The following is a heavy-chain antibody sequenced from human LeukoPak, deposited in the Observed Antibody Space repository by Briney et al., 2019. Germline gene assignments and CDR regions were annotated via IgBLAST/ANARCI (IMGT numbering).Heavy chain of an antibody. J-gene: IGHJ6*03. CDR2: INWNGGSI. Sequence: GGSLRLSCAASGFTFDDYGMSWVRQAPGKGLEWVSGINWNGGSIGYADSVKGRFTISRDNAKNSLYLQMNSLRAEDTALYYCAKGSVATRYYYYYYYMDVWGKGTTVTVSS. CDR3: AKGSVATRYYYYYYYMDV. D-gene: IGHD5-12*01. CDR1: GFTFDDYG. V-gene: IGHV3-20*04.